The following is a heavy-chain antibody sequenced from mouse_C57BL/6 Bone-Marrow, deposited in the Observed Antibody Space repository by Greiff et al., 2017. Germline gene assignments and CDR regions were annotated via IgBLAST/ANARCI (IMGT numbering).Heavy chain of an antibody. CDR1: GYTFTSYW. V-gene: IGHV1-64*01. D-gene: IGHD1-1*01. CDR2: IHPNSGST. Sequence: QVQLQQSGAELVKPGASVKLSCKASGYTFTSYWMHWVKQRPGQGLEWIGMIHPNSGSTNYNEKFKSKATLTVDKSSSTAYMQLSSLTSEDSAVYYCARYYYGSPAWFAYWGQGTLVTVSA. J-gene: IGHJ3*01. CDR3: ARYYYGSPAWFAY.